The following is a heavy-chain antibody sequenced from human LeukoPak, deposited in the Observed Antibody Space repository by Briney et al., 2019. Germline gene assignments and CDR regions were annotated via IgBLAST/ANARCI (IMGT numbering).Heavy chain of an antibody. CDR2: ISAYNGNT. CDR1: GYTFTSYG. Sequence: ASVKVSCKASGYTFTSYGISWVRQAPGQGLEWMGWISAYNGNTNYAQKLQGRVTMTTDTSTSTAYMKLRSLRSDDTAVYYCARLYYDSSGYYYFDYWGQGTLVTVSS. D-gene: IGHD3-22*01. V-gene: IGHV1-18*01. CDR3: ARLYYDSSGYYYFDY. J-gene: IGHJ4*02.